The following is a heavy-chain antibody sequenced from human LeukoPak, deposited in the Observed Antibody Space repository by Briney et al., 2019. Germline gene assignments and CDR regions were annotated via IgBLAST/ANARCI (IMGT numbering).Heavy chain of an antibody. V-gene: IGHV4-39*01. CDR1: GGSISSGDYY. D-gene: IGHD3-16*01. Sequence: SETLSLTCTVSGGSISSGDYYWAWIRQPPGQGLEWIGNVQYSGSTYYNPSLKSRVTISLDTSKNQFSLRLSSVTAADTSMYYCTRRRGRTSSRDYWGQGTLVTVSS. CDR2: VQYSGST. CDR3: TRRRGRTSSRDY. J-gene: IGHJ4*02.